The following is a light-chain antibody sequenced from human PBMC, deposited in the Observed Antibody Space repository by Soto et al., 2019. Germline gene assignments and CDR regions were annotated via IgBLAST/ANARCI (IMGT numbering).Light chain of an antibody. Sequence: QSVLTQPASVSGSPGQSITISCTGTSSDVGSYNLVSWYQQHPGKAPKLMIYEVSKRPSGVSNRFSGSNSGNTASLTISGLQAEDEADYYCCSYAGSRTYVFGTGTKVTV. V-gene: IGLV2-23*02. CDR3: CSYAGSRTYV. CDR2: EVS. J-gene: IGLJ1*01. CDR1: SSDVGSYNL.